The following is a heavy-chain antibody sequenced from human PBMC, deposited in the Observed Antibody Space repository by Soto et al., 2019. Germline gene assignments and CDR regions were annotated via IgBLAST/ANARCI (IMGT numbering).Heavy chain of an antibody. D-gene: IGHD6-13*01. CDR3: VKVRSWGAFDI. V-gene: IGHV1-46*01. CDR2: INASGGST. CDR1: GYTFTSYY. Sequence: ASVKVSCKASGYTFTSYYMHWVRQATGQGLEWMGMINASGGSTSYAQKFQGRVTMTRDTSISTAYMDLSSLRSEDTAVYYCVKVRSWGAFDIWGQGTLVTVSS. J-gene: IGHJ3*02.